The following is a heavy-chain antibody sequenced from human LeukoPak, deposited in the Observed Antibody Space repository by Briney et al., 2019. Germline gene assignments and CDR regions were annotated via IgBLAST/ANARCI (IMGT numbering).Heavy chain of an antibody. Sequence: GGSLRLSCAASGFTFDDYGMNWVRQAPGKGLEWVSSISSSSSYIYYADSVKGRFTISRDNAKNSLYLQMNSLRAEDTAVYYCARDPEGGSYYPDYWGQGTLVTVSS. CDR2: ISSSSSYI. CDR3: ARDPEGGSYYPDY. V-gene: IGHV3-21*01. D-gene: IGHD1-26*01. J-gene: IGHJ4*02. CDR1: GFTFDDYG.